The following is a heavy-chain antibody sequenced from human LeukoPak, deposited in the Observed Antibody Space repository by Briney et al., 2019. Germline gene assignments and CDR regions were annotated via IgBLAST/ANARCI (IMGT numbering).Heavy chain of an antibody. CDR3: ARQPWAGSAFVGFDI. CDR2: IYYSGST. V-gene: IGHV4-39*01. CDR1: GASITRSTYY. J-gene: IGHJ3*02. Sequence: PSETLSLTCTVSGASITRSTYYWGWIRQPPGKGLEWIGCIYYSGSTYYNPSLKSRVTLSIDTSKSQFSLRLSSVTAADTAVYYCARQPWAGSAFVGFDIWGQGAMVTVSS. D-gene: IGHD6-19*01.